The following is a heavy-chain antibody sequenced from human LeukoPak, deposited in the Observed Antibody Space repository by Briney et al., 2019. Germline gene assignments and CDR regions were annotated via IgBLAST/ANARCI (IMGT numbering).Heavy chain of an antibody. Sequence: PGGSLRLSCAASGFTFDEYGMSWVRQAPGKGLEWVSGINWNGGSTGYADSVKGRFTISRDNAKNSLYLQMNSLRAEDTALYYCARNYYGSGSYKYYFDYWGQGTLVTVSS. V-gene: IGHV3-20*04. J-gene: IGHJ4*02. CDR3: ARNYYGSGSYKYYFDY. CDR1: GFTFDEYG. CDR2: INWNGGST. D-gene: IGHD3-10*01.